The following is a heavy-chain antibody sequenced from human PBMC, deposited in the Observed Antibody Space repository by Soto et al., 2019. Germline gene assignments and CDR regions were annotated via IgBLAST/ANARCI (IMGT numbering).Heavy chain of an antibody. CDR2: ISSSSSYV. V-gene: IGHV3-21*01. CDR3: AREGDGYNLDYYYYGMDV. J-gene: IGHJ6*02. CDR1: GFTLSSYS. D-gene: IGHD5-12*01. Sequence: TGGSLRLSCAASGFTLSSYSMNWVRQAPGKGLEWVSSISSSSSYVYYADSVKGRFTISRDNAKNSLYLQMNSLRAEDTAVYYCAREGDGYNLDYYYYGMDVWGQGTTVTVSS.